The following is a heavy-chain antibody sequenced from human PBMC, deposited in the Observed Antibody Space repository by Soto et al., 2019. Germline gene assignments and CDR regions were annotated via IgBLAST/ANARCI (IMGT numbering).Heavy chain of an antibody. CDR2: IHHSASF. V-gene: IGHV4-4*02. D-gene: IGHD3-9*01. Sequence: QVQLQESGPGLVNPSGTLSLTCAVSCGSITSYWWSWVRQPPGKGLEWIGEIHHSASFNYNPSLRMRVTISMQKSKNPLYITLPSLTAEDTAGLYGVGNDWYRGNPWTQASLVPV. J-gene: IGHJ5*02. CDR3: VGNDWYRGNP. CDR1: CGSITSYW.